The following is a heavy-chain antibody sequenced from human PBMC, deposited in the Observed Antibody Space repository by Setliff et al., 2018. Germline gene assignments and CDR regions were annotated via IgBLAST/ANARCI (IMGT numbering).Heavy chain of an antibody. D-gene: IGHD6-19*01. Sequence: GASVKVSCKASGYTFSDYYMHWVQQAPGKGLEWMGRVDPEDGETIYAEKFQGRVTITADTSTDTAYMELSSLRPEDTAVYYCATGLAGTRVFDYWGQGTLVTVSS. CDR1: GYTFSDYY. CDR2: VDPEDGET. V-gene: IGHV1-69-2*01. J-gene: IGHJ4*02. CDR3: ATGLAGTRVFDY.